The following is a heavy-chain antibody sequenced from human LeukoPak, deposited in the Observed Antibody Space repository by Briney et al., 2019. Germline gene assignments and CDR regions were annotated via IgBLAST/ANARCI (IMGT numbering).Heavy chain of an antibody. V-gene: IGHV3-21*04. CDR3: AKGPVVTFDI. CDR2: ISSSSSYI. D-gene: IGHD2-15*01. Sequence: GGSLRLSCAASGFTLSTYTMNWVRQAPGKGLEWVSSISSSSSYIYYADSVKGRFTISRDDAKNSLSLQMNSLRAEDTAVYYCAKGPVVTFDIWGQGTMVTVSS. J-gene: IGHJ3*02. CDR1: GFTLSTYT.